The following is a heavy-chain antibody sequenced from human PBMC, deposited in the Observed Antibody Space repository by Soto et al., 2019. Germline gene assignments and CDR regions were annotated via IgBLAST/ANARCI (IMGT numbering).Heavy chain of an antibody. CDR2: IIPILGIA. Sequence: QVQLVQSGAEVKKPGSSVKVSCKASGGTFSSYTISWVRQAPGQGLEWMGRIIPILGIANYAQKFQGRVTITADKSTSTAYMELSSLSSEDTAVYYCARGPDQAPFDYWGQGTLVTVSS. D-gene: IGHD2-2*01. J-gene: IGHJ4*02. V-gene: IGHV1-69*02. CDR1: GGTFSSYT. CDR3: ARGPDQAPFDY.